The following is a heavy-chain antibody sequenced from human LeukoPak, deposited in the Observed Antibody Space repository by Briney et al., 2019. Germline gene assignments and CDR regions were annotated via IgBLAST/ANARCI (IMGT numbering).Heavy chain of an antibody. Sequence: SQTLSLTCTVSGGSISSGDYYWRWIRQPPGRGLEWIAYMYYSGSTYYNPSLKSRLTMSADTSKNQLSLKLSSVTAADTAVYYCARPYYYDSRIDPWGQGILVTVSS. CDR1: GGSISSGDYY. D-gene: IGHD3-22*01. CDR3: ARPYYYDSRIDP. V-gene: IGHV4-30-4*01. J-gene: IGHJ5*02. CDR2: MYYSGST.